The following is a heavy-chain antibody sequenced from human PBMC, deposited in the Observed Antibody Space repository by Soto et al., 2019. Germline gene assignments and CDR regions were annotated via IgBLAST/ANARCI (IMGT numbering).Heavy chain of an antibody. J-gene: IGHJ4*02. V-gene: IGHV3-30*03. D-gene: IGHD2-21*01. CDR2: ISSDGRNE. Sequence: QVRLVESGGGVVEPGRSLRLSCVASGFTINRFGMEWVRQAPGKGLEWVALISSDGRNEYYSDSVKGRFTISRDMSKNTVYLQMNSLRVEDTAVYYFASVADYWGQGTLVTVSS. CDR1: GFTINRFG. CDR3: ASVADY.